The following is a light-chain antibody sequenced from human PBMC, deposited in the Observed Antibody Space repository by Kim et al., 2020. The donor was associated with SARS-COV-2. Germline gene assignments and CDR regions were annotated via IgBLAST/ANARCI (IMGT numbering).Light chain of an antibody. J-gene: IGLJ3*02. CDR1: NNSVGNQG. CDR3: SAWDSSLNVWV. Sequence: QAPTLTGTGNNNSVGNQGAAWLQQHQGHPPKLLSYRNNNRPSGISERFSASRSGDTASLTITGRQTEDETDYDCSAWDSSLNVWVFGGGTQLTVL. CDR2: RNN. V-gene: IGLV10-54*04.